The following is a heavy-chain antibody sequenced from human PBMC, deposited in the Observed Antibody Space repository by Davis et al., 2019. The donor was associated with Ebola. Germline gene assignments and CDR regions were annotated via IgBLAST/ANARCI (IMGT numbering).Heavy chain of an antibody. CDR1: GFTFSSYA. D-gene: IGHD4-17*01. CDR3: AKDRYGDGPKVSKYYYYGMDV. V-gene: IGHV3-23*01. J-gene: IGHJ6*02. CDR2: ISGSGGST. Sequence: PGGSLRLSCAASGFTFSSYAMSWVRQAPGKGLEWVSAISGSGGSTYYADSVKGRFTISRDNSKNTLYLQMNSLRAEDTAVYYCAKDRYGDGPKVSKYYYYGMDVWGQGTTVTVSS.